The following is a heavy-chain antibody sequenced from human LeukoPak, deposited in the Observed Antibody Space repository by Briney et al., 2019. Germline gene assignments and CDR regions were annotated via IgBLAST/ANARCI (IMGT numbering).Heavy chain of an antibody. V-gene: IGHV3-72*01. Sequence: GGSLRLSCAASGFTFSDHFLDWVRQAPGKGLEWVGRTRNKANSYITEYAASVKGRFTISRDDSKNPLYLQMSSLKTDDTAMYYCASIRGTFGYWGQGTLVTVSS. CDR1: GFTFSDHF. CDR2: TRNKANSYIT. D-gene: IGHD1-26*01. CDR3: ASIRGTFGY. J-gene: IGHJ4*02.